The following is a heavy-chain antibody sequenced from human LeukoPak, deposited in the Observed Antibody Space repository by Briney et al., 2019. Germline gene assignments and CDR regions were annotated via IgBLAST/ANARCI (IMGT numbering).Heavy chain of an antibody. Sequence: PSETLSLTCAVYGGSFSGYYRSWIRQPPGKGLEWIGEINHSGSTNYNPSLKSRVTISVDTSKNQFSLKLSSVTAADTAVYYCARGPYCRGGSCSIGLRNLYYFDYWGQGTLVTVSS. CDR2: INHSGST. V-gene: IGHV4-34*01. CDR3: ARGPYCRGGSCSIGLRNLYYFDY. CDR1: GGSFSGYY. J-gene: IGHJ4*02. D-gene: IGHD2-15*01.